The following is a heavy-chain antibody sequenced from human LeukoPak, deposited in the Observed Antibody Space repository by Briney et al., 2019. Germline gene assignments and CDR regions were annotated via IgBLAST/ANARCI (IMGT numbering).Heavy chain of an antibody. CDR3: ARGHDNTGYNYFDQ. V-gene: IGHV1-2*02. Sequence: ASVKVSFKASGYIFTDYYIHWIRQAPGQGLQRVGWINPLSGGTNYAQKFRGRVTLTRDTSSGTIYMNLSSLMSDDTAVYYCARGHDNTGYNYFDQWGQGTLVTVSS. D-gene: IGHD5-18*01. CDR1: GYIFTDYY. CDR2: INPLSGGT. J-gene: IGHJ4*02.